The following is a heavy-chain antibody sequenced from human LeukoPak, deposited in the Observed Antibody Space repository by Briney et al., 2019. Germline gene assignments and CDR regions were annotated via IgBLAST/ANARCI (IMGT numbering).Heavy chain of an antibody. CDR3: ARRRYYDGSGYLE. J-gene: IGHJ1*01. CDR1: GDSVSRSDSY. CDR2: IYHSGRT. Sequence: PSETLSLTCPVSGDSVSRSDSYWDWIRQPPGKGLEWIGTIYHSGRTYYSPSLESRVTMSVDPSNNQFSLNLRSVTAADTAVYYCARRRYYDGSGYLEWGQGTLLSVSS. D-gene: IGHD3-22*01. V-gene: IGHV4-39*01.